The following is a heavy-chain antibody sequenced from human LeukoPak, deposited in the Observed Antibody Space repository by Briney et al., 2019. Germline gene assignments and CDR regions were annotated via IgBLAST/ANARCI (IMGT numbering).Heavy chain of an antibody. CDR1: GGSISSYY. J-gene: IGHJ6*03. CDR2: IYASGST. V-gene: IGHV4-4*07. Sequence: SSETLSLTCTVSGGSISSYYWSWIRQPAGKGLEWIGRIYASGSTNYNPSLKSRVTMSVDTSKNQFSLKLSSVTAADTAVYYCARGDEYYDILTGQYYYYMDVWGKGTTVTISS. D-gene: IGHD3-9*01. CDR3: ARGDEYYDILTGQYYYYMDV.